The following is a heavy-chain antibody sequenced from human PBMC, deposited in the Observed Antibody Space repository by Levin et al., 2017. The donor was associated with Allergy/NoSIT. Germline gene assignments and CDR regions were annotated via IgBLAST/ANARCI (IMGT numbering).Heavy chain of an antibody. CDR1: SGPMIPYY. CDR3: ARLLGGWFHDF. V-gene: IGHV4-59*08. D-gene: IGHD6-19*01. Sequence: SQTLSLTCTVSSGPMIPYYWSWVRPSPGKGLEWIGYIYYSGDTNYNPSLGGRVTMSIDTSKSHFSLKLSSVTAADTAVYYCARLLGGWFHDFWGQGTLVTVSS. CDR2: IYYSGDT. J-gene: IGHJ4*02.